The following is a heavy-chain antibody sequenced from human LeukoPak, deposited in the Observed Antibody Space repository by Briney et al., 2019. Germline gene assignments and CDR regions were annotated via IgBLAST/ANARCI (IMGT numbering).Heavy chain of an antibody. Sequence: SETLSLTCTVSGGSVSSGSYYWSWIRQPPGKGLEWIGHIYHTGSTNYNPSLKSRVTISLDTSKNQFSLKLTSVSAADTAVYYCARDVRTINVLTGCYRPYYFDYWGQGTLVTVSS. D-gene: IGHD3-9*01. CDR1: GGSVSSGSYY. CDR2: IYHTGST. J-gene: IGHJ4*02. V-gene: IGHV4-61*01. CDR3: ARDVRTINVLTGCYRPYYFDY.